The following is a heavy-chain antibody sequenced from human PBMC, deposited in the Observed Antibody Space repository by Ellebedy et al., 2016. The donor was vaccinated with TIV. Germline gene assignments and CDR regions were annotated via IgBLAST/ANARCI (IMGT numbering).Heavy chain of an antibody. Sequence: GESLKIPCGASGFTFSNYWMNWVRQAPGKVLEWVANIKQDGSEKYYVDSVKGRFTISRDNAKNSVDLQMNTLRAEDTAVYYCETTLNYGGNCFFDNWGQGTLVTVSS. D-gene: IGHD4-23*01. CDR1: GFTFSNYW. V-gene: IGHV3-7*01. CDR3: ETTLNYGGNCFFDN. CDR2: IKQDGSEK. J-gene: IGHJ4*02.